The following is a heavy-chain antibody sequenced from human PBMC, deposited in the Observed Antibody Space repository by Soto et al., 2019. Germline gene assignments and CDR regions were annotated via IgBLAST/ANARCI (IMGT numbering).Heavy chain of an antibody. V-gene: IGHV4-59*01. CDR2: IYYTGST. CDR1: GDSITNYY. J-gene: IGHJ5*02. CDR3: ARDSRVPT. Sequence: SETLSLPCPVSGDSITNYYWSWIRQPPGKGLEWVGNIYYTGSTNYNPSLKSRVTISIDTSKNQFSLRLSSVTAADTAVYYCARDSRVPTWGQGTLVTVSS.